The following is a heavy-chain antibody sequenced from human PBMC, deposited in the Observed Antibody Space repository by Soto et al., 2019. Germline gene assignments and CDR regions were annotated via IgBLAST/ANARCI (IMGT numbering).Heavy chain of an antibody. D-gene: IGHD3-10*01. CDR1: GYSFTSYW. CDR3: ARHSFFFTMVRGFMDV. V-gene: IGHV5-10-1*01. CDR2: IDPSDSYT. J-gene: IGHJ6*04. Sequence: GESLKISCKGSGYSFTSYWISWVRQMPGKGLEWMGRIDPSDSYTNYSPSFQGHVTISADKSISTAYLQWSSLKASDTAMYYWARHSFFFTMVRGFMDVWGKGTTVPVSS.